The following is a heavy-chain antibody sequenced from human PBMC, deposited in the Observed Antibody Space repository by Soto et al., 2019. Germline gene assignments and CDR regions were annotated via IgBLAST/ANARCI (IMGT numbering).Heavy chain of an antibody. J-gene: IGHJ4*02. V-gene: IGHV3-53*01. CDR3: ARSGKIAVAAYYFDY. CDR2: IYSGGST. CDR1: GFTLSSNY. D-gene: IGHD6-19*01. Sequence: PGGSLRLSCSASGFTLSSNYKSWGRQAPGKGLEWVSVIYSGGSTYYADSVKGRFTISRDNSKNTLYLQMNSLRAEDTAVYYCARSGKIAVAAYYFDYWGQGTLVTVSS.